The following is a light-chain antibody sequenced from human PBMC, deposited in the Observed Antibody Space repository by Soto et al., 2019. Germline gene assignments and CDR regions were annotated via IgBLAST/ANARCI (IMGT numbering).Light chain of an antibody. J-gene: IGKJ1*01. CDR3: QHYNSHSSR. V-gene: IGKV1-5*03. CDR1: QTISSW. CDR2: KAS. Sequence: TFPVAAVYRGRLLLTCRASQTISSWLAWYQQKPGKAPKLLIYKASTLKSGVPSRFSGSGSGTEFTLTISSLQPDDFATYYCQHYNSHSSRFGQGTKVAIK.